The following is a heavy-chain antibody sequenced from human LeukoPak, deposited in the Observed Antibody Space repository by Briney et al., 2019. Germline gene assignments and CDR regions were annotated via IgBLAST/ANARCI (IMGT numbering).Heavy chain of an antibody. Sequence: PGGSLRLSCAASGFTFTNYAMTWVRQAPGKGLEWISGISKSGDITFYADSVKGRFTISRDTSKSAVYLQMNSLRAEDTAVYYCAKDRAAVAGTTDYWGQGTLVTVSS. D-gene: IGHD6-19*01. CDR1: GFTFTNYA. CDR2: ISKSGDIT. V-gene: IGHV3-23*01. CDR3: AKDRAAVAGTTDY. J-gene: IGHJ4*02.